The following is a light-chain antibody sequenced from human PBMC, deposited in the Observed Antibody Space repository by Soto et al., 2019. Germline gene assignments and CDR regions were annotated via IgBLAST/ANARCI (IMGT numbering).Light chain of an antibody. Sequence: DIQMTQSPSSVSASVGDRVAFTCRASQRIAGWLAWYQQKPGKVPKLLIYAASILQSGVPSRFSGSGSGTDFTLTISSLQSEDFAVYYCQQYKNWPLFGQGTRLEIK. CDR1: QRIAGW. CDR3: QQYKNWPL. CDR2: AAS. J-gene: IGKJ5*01. V-gene: IGKV1-27*01.